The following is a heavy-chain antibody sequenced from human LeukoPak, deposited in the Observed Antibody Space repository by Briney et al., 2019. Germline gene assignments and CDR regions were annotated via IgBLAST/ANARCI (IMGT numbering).Heavy chain of an antibody. CDR3: ARSRRFLPEALDI. D-gene: IGHD1-14*01. CDR1: DGSITSNTFY. V-gene: IGHV4-39*07. J-gene: IGHJ3*02. Sequence: PSETLSLTCTVSDGSITSNTFYWGWIRQPPGKGLEWLGTIYYDNGATQYNPSLESRVTISVDKSKNQFSLRLSSVTAADTAVYYCARSRRFLPEALDIWGQGTMVTVSS. CDR2: IYYDNGAT.